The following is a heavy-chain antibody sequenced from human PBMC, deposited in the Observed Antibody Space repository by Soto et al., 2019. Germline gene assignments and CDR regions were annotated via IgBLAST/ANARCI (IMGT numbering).Heavy chain of an antibody. J-gene: IGHJ6*02. CDR3: ARNQDIVVVPAAIFYYYYYGTDV. CDR2: ISYDGSNK. D-gene: IGHD2-2*01. Sequence: GGSLRLSCAASGFTFSSYAMHWVRQAPGKGLEWVAVISYDGSNKYYADSVKGRFTIPRDNSKNTLYLQMNSLRAEDTAVYYCARNQDIVVVPAAIFYYYYYGTDVSGQGTTVTVSS. CDR1: GFTFSSYA. V-gene: IGHV3-30-3*01.